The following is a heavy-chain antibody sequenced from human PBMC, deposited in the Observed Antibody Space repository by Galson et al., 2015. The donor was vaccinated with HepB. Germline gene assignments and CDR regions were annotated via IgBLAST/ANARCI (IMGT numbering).Heavy chain of an antibody. Sequence: CAISGDSVSSNSAAWNWIRQSPSRGLEWLGRTYYRSKWYNDYAVSVKSRITINPDTSKNQFSLQLNSVTPEDTAVYYCARAYYYDSSGYYPYFDYWGQGTLVTVSS. CDR3: ARAYYYDSSGYYPYFDY. J-gene: IGHJ4*02. D-gene: IGHD3-22*01. V-gene: IGHV6-1*01. CDR2: TYYRSKWYN. CDR1: GDSVSSNSAA.